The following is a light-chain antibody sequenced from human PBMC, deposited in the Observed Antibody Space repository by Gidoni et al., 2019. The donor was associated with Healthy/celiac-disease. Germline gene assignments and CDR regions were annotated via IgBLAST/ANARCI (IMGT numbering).Light chain of an antibody. V-gene: IGLV2-14*01. CDR1: SSDVGGYNY. J-gene: IGLJ2*01. CDR3: SSYTSSSTPVV. CDR2: DVS. Sequence: QSALTQTASVSASPGQSITISCTGTSSDVGGYNYVSWYQQHPGKAPKLMIYDVSNRPSGVSNRFSGSKSGNTASLTISGLQAEDEADYYCSSYTSSSTPVVFGGGTKLTVL.